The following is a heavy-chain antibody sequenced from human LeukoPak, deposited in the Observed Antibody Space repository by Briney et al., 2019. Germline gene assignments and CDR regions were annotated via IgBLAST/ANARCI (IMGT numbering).Heavy chain of an antibody. J-gene: IGHJ4*02. D-gene: IGHD1-26*01. CDR2: INYSGST. V-gene: IGHV4-59*01. CDR3: ARDPGHSSCE. CDR1: GGTFSSYC. Sequence: AETLSLSCAASGGTFSSYCLSWIRQPPGKGLEWVGYINYSGSTNYNPSLKSRVTISVDTSKNQFSLKLNTLTAADTAVYYWARDPGHSSCEWGEGTLVTVSS.